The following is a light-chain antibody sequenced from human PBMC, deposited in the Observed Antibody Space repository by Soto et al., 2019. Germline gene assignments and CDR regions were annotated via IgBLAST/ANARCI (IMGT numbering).Light chain of an antibody. Sequence: QSALTQPASVSVSPGQSITISCTGTSSDVGGYNYVSWYQQHPGKAPKLMIYDVSNRRSGVSNRFSGSKSGNTASLTLSRCQAEEEADYYCSSDTSSIIFGGGPKATVL. CDR1: SSDVGGYNY. CDR2: DVS. CDR3: SSDTSSII. V-gene: IGLV2-14*01. J-gene: IGLJ2*01.